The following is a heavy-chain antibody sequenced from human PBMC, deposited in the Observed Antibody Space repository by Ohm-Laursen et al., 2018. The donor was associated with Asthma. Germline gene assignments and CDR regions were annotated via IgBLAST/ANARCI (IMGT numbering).Heavy chain of an antibody. CDR2: MYSSGGA. D-gene: IGHD3-9*01. V-gene: IGHV4-59*02. CDR3: ARLDWALSVFDL. J-gene: IGHJ5*02. CDR1: GGSVSGYY. Sequence: TLSLTCAVSGGSVSGYYWSWIRQPPGRGLEWIAYMYSSGGANYNPSLQSRVTLSVDTSNNRVSLRLSFVTAADTALYFCARLDWALSVFDLWGQGALVTVAS.